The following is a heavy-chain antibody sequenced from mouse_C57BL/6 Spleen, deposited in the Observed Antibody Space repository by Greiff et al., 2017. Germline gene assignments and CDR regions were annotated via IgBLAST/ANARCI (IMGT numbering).Heavy chain of an antibody. J-gene: IGHJ3*01. CDR3: TTGTAQGGFAY. V-gene: IGHV14-4*01. CDR2: IDPENGDN. CDR1: GFNIKDDY. D-gene: IGHD3-2*02. Sequence: VQLKQSGAELVRPGASVTLSCTASGFNIKDDYLYWVKQRPEQGLEWIGGIDPENGDNEYDSKFQGKATITADTSSNTAYLQLSSLTSEDTAVYYCTTGTAQGGFAYWGQGTLVTVSA.